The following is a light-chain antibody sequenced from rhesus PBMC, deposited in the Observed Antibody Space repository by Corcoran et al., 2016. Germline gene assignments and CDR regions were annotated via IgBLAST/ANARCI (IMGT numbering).Light chain of an antibody. Sequence: DIQMTQSPSSLSASVGDTVTITCRASQGISSWLAWYQQKPGKAPKHLIYKASSLQSGVPARFSGSGSGTDFTLTISSLQSEDFATYYCQQYSSRLTFGGGTKVELK. V-gene: IGKV1-22*01. CDR2: KAS. CDR3: QQYSSRLT. J-gene: IGKJ4*01. CDR1: QGISSW.